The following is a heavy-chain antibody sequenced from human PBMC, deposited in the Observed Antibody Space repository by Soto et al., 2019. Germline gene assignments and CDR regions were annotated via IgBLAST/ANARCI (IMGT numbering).Heavy chain of an antibody. CDR3: ATRPPGERYFGVLDF. Sequence: PGGSLRLSCAVSGITFSDYWMTWVRQAPGKGLEWVANIKRDGSEKYYVDSVRGRFTVSRDNTKNSLYLQLNNLRAEDTAVCYCATRPPGERYFGVLDFWSQGTLVTVSS. J-gene: IGHJ4*02. V-gene: IGHV3-7*02. D-gene: IGHD3-3*01. CDR2: IKRDGSEK. CDR1: GITFSDYW.